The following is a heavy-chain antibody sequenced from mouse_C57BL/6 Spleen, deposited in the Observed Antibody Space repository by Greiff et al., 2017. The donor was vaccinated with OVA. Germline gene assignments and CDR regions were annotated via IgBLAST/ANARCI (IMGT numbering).Heavy chain of an antibody. V-gene: IGHV1-52*01. CDR2: IDPSDSET. CDR3: ARQTYYYGSSYGFDY. D-gene: IGHD1-1*01. CDR1: GYTFTSYW. J-gene: IGHJ2*01. Sequence: QVQLQQPGAELVRPGSSVKLSCKASGYTFTSYWMHWVKQRPIQGLEWIGNIDPSDSETHYNQKFKDKATLTVDKSSSTAYMQLSSLTSEDSAVYYCARQTYYYGSSYGFDYWGQGTTLTVSS.